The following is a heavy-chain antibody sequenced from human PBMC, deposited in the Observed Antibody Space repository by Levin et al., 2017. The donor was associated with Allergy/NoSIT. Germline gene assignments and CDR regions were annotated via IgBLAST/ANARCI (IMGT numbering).Heavy chain of an antibody. CDR2: VRPKTRSYTT. V-gene: IGHV3-72*01. CDR3: VRGFHSFDI. D-gene: IGHD2-21*01. J-gene: IGHJ3*02. Sequence: GGSLRLSCAASGFIFSDYYMDWVRQAPGKGLEWVARVRPKTRSYTTEYAASVKGRFSISRDDSRSSLYLQMDSLKTEDTALYYCVRGFHSFDIWGQGTMVTVSS. CDR1: GFIFSDYY.